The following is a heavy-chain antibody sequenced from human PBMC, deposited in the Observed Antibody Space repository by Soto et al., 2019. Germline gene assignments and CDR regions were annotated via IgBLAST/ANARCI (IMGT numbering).Heavy chain of an antibody. J-gene: IGHJ6*03. Sequence: QVQLVQSGAEVKKPGASVKVSCKASGYTFTSYDINWVRQATGQGLEWMGWMNPNSGNPGYAQKFQGRVTMTRNTSISTAYMELSSLRSEDTAVYYCARGVTVTTTLYYYYYYMDVWGKGTTVTVSS. V-gene: IGHV1-8*01. CDR2: MNPNSGNP. CDR1: GYTFTSYD. CDR3: ARGVTVTTTLYYYYYYMDV. D-gene: IGHD4-4*01.